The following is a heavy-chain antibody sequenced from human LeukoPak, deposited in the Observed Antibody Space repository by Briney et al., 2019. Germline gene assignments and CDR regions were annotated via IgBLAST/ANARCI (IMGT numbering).Heavy chain of an antibody. V-gene: IGHV4-4*09. D-gene: IGHD6-19*01. CDR1: GGSISSYY. CDR3: ARPTSSGWYGD. J-gene: IGHJ4*02. CDR2: IYTSGST. Sequence: SETLSLTCTVSGGSISSYYWTWIRQPPGKGLEWIGYIYTSGSTNYNPSLKSRVTISVDTSKNQFSLKLSSVSAADTAVYYCARPTSSGWYGDWGQGTLVTVSS.